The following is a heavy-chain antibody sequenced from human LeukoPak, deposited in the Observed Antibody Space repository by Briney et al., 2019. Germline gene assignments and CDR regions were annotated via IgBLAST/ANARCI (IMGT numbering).Heavy chain of an antibody. CDR1: GFTFSSYA. V-gene: IGHV3-74*01. J-gene: IGHJ4*02. CDR3: VRDGDDFNFDY. Sequence: GGSLRLSCAASGFTFSSYAMYWVRQAPGKGLEWVSRVIRDGSFTNYADSVKGRFTISRDNAKNTLYLQMSSLRAEDTAVYFCVRDGDDFNFDYWGQGSLVTVSS. D-gene: IGHD5-24*01. CDR2: VIRDGSFT.